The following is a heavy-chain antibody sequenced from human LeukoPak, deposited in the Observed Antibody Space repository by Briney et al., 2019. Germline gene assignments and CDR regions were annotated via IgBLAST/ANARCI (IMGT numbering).Heavy chain of an antibody. CDR2: IRYDGSNK. V-gene: IGHV3-30*02. Sequence: GGSLRLSCAASGFTFSSYGMRWVRQAPGKGLGWVAFIRYDGSNKYYGDFVEGRFTISRDNSKSTLYLQMSSLRAEDTAVYYCANTIWNDERAFGYWGQGTLVTVSS. CDR3: ANTIWNDERAFGY. CDR1: GFTFSSYG. J-gene: IGHJ4*02. D-gene: IGHD1-1*01.